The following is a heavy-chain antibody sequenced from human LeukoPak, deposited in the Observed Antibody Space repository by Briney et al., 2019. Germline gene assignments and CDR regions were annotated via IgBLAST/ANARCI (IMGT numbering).Heavy chain of an antibody. Sequence: GGSLRLSCAASGFTVSSNYMSWVRQAPGKGLEWVSYISSSSSTIYYADSVKGRFTISRDNAKNSLYLQMNSLRAEDTAVYYCARDMVGYDFWSGYSYYFDYWGQGTLVTVSS. V-gene: IGHV3-48*04. D-gene: IGHD3-3*01. CDR2: ISSSSSTI. J-gene: IGHJ4*02. CDR3: ARDMVGYDFWSGYSYYFDY. CDR1: GFTVSSNY.